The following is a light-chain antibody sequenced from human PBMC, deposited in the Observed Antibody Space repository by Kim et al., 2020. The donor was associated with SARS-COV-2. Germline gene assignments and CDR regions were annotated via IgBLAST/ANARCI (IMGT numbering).Light chain of an antibody. Sequence: VALGQTVRITCQGDSLRSYYATWYQQKPGQAPILVIYGKNNRPSGIPDRFSGSSSGNTASLTITGTQAGDEADYYCNSRDSNDNVVFGGGTNLTVL. CDR1: SLRSYY. CDR3: NSRDSNDNVV. CDR2: GKN. V-gene: IGLV3-19*01. J-gene: IGLJ2*01.